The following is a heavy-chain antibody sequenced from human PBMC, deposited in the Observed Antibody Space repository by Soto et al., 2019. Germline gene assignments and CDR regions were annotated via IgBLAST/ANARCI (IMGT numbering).Heavy chain of an antibody. J-gene: IGHJ6*02. CDR3: ARVTHSSSWSFHYYYGMDV. Sequence: EASVKVSCKASGYTFTSYGISWVRQAPGQGLEWMGWISAYNGNTNYAQKLQGRVTMTTDTSTSTAYMELRSLRSDDTAVYYCARVTHSSSWSFHYYYGMDVWGQGTTVTVSS. CDR2: ISAYNGNT. V-gene: IGHV1-18*01. CDR1: GYTFTSYG. D-gene: IGHD6-13*01.